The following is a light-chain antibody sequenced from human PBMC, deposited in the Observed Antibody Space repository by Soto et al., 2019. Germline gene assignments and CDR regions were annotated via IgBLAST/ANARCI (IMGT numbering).Light chain of an antibody. V-gene: IGLV2-18*02. CDR3: SSYTSSSTFVV. CDR2: EVS. Sequence: QSVLTQPPSVSGSPGQSVTISCTGTSSDVGSYNRVSWYQQPPGTAPKLMIYEVSNRPSGVPDRFSGSKSDNTASLTISGLQAEDEADYYCSSYTSSSTFVVFGTGTKLTVL. CDR1: SSDVGSYNR. J-gene: IGLJ1*01.